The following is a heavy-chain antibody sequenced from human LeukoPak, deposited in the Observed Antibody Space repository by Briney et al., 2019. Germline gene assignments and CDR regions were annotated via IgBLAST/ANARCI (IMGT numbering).Heavy chain of an antibody. CDR2: IRVGGET. CDR3: AKGTRNAGYYYDY. Sequence: GGSLRLSCAASRFTLSRYAMSWVRQAPGKGLEWVSAIRVGGETHYADSVKGRFTISRDSSENTLYLQMTGLRAEDTAVYYCAKGTRNAGYYYDYWGQGTLVAVSS. D-gene: IGHD1-7*01. J-gene: IGHJ4*02. CDR1: RFTLSRYA. V-gene: IGHV3-23*01.